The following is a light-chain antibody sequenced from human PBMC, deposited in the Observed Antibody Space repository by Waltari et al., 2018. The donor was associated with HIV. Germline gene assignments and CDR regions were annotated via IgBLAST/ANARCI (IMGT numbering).Light chain of an antibody. CDR2: KDN. CDR1: ALPKQY. V-gene: IGLV3-25*03. J-gene: IGLJ3*02. Sequence: SYELTQPPSVSVSPGQTARITCSGDALPKQYSYWYRQKPGQAPVVVIYKDNERPSGIPERFSGSRSGKTVTLTISGVQAEDEADYYCQSADSSGTYKVFGGGTKLTVL. CDR3: QSADSSGTYKV.